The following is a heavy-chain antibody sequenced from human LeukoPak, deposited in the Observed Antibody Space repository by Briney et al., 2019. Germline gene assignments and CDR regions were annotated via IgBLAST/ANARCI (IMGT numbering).Heavy chain of an antibody. CDR1: GFPFSSYG. CDR2: ISGSGGST. Sequence: GGSLRLSCAASGFPFSSYGMSWVRQAPGKGLEWVSAISGSGGSTYYADSVKGRFTISRDNSKNTLYLQMNSLRAEDTAVYYCAIDIVVVPAPLGDYWGQGTLVTVSS. J-gene: IGHJ4*02. V-gene: IGHV3-23*01. CDR3: AIDIVVVPAPLGDY. D-gene: IGHD2-2*01.